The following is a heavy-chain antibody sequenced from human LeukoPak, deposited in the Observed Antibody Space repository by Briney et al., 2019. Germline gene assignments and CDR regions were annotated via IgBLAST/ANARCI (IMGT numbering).Heavy chain of an antibody. D-gene: IGHD2-8*01. J-gene: IGHJ4*02. Sequence: GGSLRLSCAASGFTFSSYSMNWVRQAPGKGLEWVSSISGSGGSTYSADSVKGRFTISRDNSKNTLYLQMNSLRAEDTALYYCAKDRSCTNDICHGDFDYWGQGTLVTVSS. CDR1: GFTFSSYS. CDR2: ISGSGGST. CDR3: AKDRSCTNDICHGDFDY. V-gene: IGHV3-23*01.